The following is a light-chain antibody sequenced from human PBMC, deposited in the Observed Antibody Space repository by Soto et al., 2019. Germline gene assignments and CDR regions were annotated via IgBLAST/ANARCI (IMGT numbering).Light chain of an antibody. J-gene: IGLJ1*01. V-gene: IGLV1-44*01. Sequence: QSVLTQPPSASGTPGQRVTISCFGSSSNIGSNAVNWFQQLPGTAPKLLIFSNYQRPSGVPDRFSGSKSGASASLAISGLQSEDEADYYCAAWDDSLNGYVFGTGTKLTVL. CDR2: SNY. CDR3: AAWDDSLNGYV. CDR1: SSNIGSNA.